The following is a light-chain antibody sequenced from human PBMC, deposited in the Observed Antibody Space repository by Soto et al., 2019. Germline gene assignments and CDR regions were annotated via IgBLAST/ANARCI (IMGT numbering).Light chain of an antibody. Sequence: EVVMTQSPATLSVSAGETATLSCRASQGISSYLAWYQQKPGKSPRLLIYNASTRATGIPARFSGSGFGTEFSLIISSLQSEDFAVYYCQQYNDWPRTFGQGTRLEIK. CDR2: NAS. J-gene: IGKJ1*01. CDR1: QGISSY. CDR3: QQYNDWPRT. V-gene: IGKV3-15*01.